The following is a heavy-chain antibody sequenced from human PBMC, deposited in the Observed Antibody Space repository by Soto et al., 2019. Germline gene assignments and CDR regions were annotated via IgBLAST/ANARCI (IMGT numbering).Heavy chain of an antibody. CDR1: GFSLTTHGLA. D-gene: IGHD5-18*01. V-gene: IGHV2-5*02. CDR2: VYWDTDT. CDR3: AHSHTDLTHAMDV. J-gene: IGHJ6*02. Sequence: QITLKESGPTLVQPTQTLTLTCTFSGFSLTTHGLAVAWIRQPPGKALEWLGLVYWDTDTRYSPSLKSRVTITKDTSYNRVVLTMTNMDPVDTATYYCAHSHTDLTHAMDVWGQGTTVTVSS.